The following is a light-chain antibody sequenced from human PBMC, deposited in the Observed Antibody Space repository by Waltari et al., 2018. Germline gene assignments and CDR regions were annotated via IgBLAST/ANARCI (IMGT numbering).Light chain of an antibody. CDR3: QQYNGLSYT. CDR2: KAS. J-gene: IGKJ2*01. V-gene: IGKV1-5*03. Sequence: DIQMTQSPSTLSASVGDRVIISCWASQSISTWLAWYQQKPGKAPKLLSSKASTLETGFPSRFSGSGSGTAFTLTISSLQPDDFATYYCQQYNGLSYTFGQGTKLEIK. CDR1: QSISTW.